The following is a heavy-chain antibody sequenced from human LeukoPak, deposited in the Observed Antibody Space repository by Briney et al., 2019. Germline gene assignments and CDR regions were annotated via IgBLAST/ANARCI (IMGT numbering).Heavy chain of an antibody. D-gene: IGHD3-3*01. V-gene: IGHV3-23*01. CDR1: GFTFSRYA. CDR3: AKDLRGYYDLEAFFDY. Sequence: GGSLRLSCAASGFTFSRYAMSWVRQAPGKGLEWVSGLSGSGSYTYYADSVKGRFTISRDNSNNTLYLQMNSLRAEDTAIYYCAKDLRGYYDLEAFFDYWGQGTLVTVSS. J-gene: IGHJ4*02. CDR2: LSGSGSYT.